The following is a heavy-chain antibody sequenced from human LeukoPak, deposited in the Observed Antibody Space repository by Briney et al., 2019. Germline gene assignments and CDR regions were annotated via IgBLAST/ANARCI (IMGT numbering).Heavy chain of an antibody. CDR1: GYSISSGHF. Sequence: PSETLSLTCAVSGYSISSGHFWGWLRQPPGKGLEWIGSIYHSGSTYYNPSLKSPVTISVETSKNLFSLKLTSVSAADTAVYYWARESFGGYLEANFDLWGRGTLVTVSS. V-gene: IGHV4-38-2*02. CDR3: ARESFGGYLEANFDL. D-gene: IGHD4-23*01. CDR2: IYHSGST. J-gene: IGHJ2*01.